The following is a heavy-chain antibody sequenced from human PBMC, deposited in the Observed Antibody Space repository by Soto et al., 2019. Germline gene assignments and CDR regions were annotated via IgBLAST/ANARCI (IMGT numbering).Heavy chain of an antibody. CDR3: AKDRVPMVRGVITYYYGMDV. CDR2: ISGSGGST. J-gene: IGHJ6*02. Sequence: GGSLRLSCAASGFTFSSYAMSWVRQAPGKGLEWVSAISGSGGSTYYADSVKGRFTISRDNSKNTLYLQMNSLRAEDTAVYYCAKDRVPMVRGVITYYYGMDVWGQGTTVTVSS. V-gene: IGHV3-23*01. D-gene: IGHD3-10*01. CDR1: GFTFSSYA.